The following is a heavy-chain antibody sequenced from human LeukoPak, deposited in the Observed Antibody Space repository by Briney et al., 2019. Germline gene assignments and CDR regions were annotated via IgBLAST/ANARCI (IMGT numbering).Heavy chain of an antibody. D-gene: IGHD3-22*01. CDR3: ARDWRYYDSSGSDAFDI. Sequence: SQTLSLTRTVSGGSISSGGYYWSWIRQHPGKGLEWIGYIYYSGSTYYNPSLKSRVTISVDTSKNQFSLKLSSVTAADTAVYYCARDWRYYDSSGSDAFDIWGQGTMVTVSS. V-gene: IGHV4-31*03. CDR1: GGSISSGGYY. CDR2: IYYSGST. J-gene: IGHJ3*02.